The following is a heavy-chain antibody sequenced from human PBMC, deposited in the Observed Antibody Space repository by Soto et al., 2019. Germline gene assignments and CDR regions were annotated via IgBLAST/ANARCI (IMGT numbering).Heavy chain of an antibody. Sequence: GGSLRLSCAASGFTFSSYWMSWVRQAPGKGLEWVSVISSRGGSTYYADSVKGRFTISRDNSKNTLYLQMNSLRAEDTAVYYCAKDLPDPGYYWGQGTLVTVSS. V-gene: IGHV3-23*01. CDR2: ISSRGGST. J-gene: IGHJ4*02. CDR1: GFTFSSYW. CDR3: AKDLPDPGYY.